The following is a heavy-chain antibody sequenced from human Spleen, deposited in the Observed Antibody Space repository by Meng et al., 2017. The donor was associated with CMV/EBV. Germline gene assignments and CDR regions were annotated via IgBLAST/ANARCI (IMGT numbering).Heavy chain of an antibody. CDR3: ARGRRDSNWYFDL. J-gene: IGHJ2*01. D-gene: IGHD2-21*02. CDR1: GFTFSDYY. V-gene: IGHV3-11*01. CDR2: ISTSGTTI. Sequence: ASGFTFSDYYMSWIRQAPGMGLEWVSYISTSGTTIYYADSVKGRFTISRDNAKNSLYLQMNSLRAEDTAVYYCARGRRDSNWYFDLWGRGTLVTVSS.